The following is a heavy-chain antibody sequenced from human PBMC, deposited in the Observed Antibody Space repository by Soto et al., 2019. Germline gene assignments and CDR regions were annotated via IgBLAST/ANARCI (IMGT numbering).Heavy chain of an antibody. CDR3: ARPYYYDSSRYYLDY. J-gene: IGHJ4*02. Sequence: GASVKVSCKASRYTFTSYAMHWARQAPGQRLEWMGWVNAGNGKTKYSQKFQGRVTITRDTSASTAYMELSSLRSEDTAVYYCARPYYYDSSRYYLDYWGQGTLVTVSS. V-gene: IGHV1-3*01. CDR1: RYTFTSYA. D-gene: IGHD3-22*01. CDR2: VNAGNGKT.